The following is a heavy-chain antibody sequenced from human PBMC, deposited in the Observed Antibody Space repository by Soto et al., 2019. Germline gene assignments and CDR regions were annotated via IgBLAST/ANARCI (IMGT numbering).Heavy chain of an antibody. CDR1: GYSFTSYW. CDR3: ARSELPDVIWFDP. CDR2: IYPGDSDT. V-gene: IGHV5-51*01. Sequence: GESLKISCKGSGYSFTSYWIGWVRQMPGKGLEWMGIIYPGDSDTRYSPSFQGQVTISAAKSISTADLQWSSLKASDTAMYYCARSELPDVIWFDPWGQGTLVTVSS. J-gene: IGHJ5*02. D-gene: IGHD1-26*01.